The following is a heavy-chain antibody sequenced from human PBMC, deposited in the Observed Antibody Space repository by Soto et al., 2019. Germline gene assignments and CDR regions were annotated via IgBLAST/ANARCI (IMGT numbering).Heavy chain of an antibody. CDR1: GYTFTSYD. CDR3: ASSIAAATTVYMDV. V-gene: IGHV1-8*01. J-gene: IGHJ6*03. Sequence: QVQLVQSGAEVKKPGASVKVSCKASGYTFTSYDINWVRQATGQGLEWMGWMNPNSGNTGYAQKFQGRVTMTRNTSISTAYMELSSLRSEDTAVYYCASSIAAATTVYMDVWGKGTKVTVSS. CDR2: MNPNSGNT. D-gene: IGHD6-13*01.